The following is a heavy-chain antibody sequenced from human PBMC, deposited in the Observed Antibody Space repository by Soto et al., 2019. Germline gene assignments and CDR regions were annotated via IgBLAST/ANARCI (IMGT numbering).Heavy chain of an antibody. V-gene: IGHV1-8*01. CDR1: GYTFTSYD. J-gene: IGHJ4*02. Sequence: ASVKVSCKASGYTFTSYDINWVRQATGQGLEWMGWMNPNSGNTGYAQKFQGRVTMTRNTSISTAYMELSSLRSEDTAVYYCATGGRQPMVFGYWGQGTLGTVSS. CDR2: MNPNSGNT. D-gene: IGHD6-13*01. CDR3: ATGGRQPMVFGY.